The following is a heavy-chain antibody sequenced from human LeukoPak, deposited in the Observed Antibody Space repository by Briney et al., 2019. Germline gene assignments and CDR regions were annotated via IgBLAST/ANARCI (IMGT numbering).Heavy chain of an antibody. V-gene: IGHV3-23*01. D-gene: IGHD3/OR15-3a*01. CDR1: GFIFSNYG. J-gene: IGHJ3*02. CDR3: ARNNRGGYDFWSGFHIDN. Sequence: PGGSPRLSCEASGFIFSNYGMTWVRQAPGKGLEWVSTISGTGGSTYYADSVRGRFTISRDNSKNTLYLQMSSLRVEDTALYYCARNNRGGYDFWSGFHIDNWGQGTMVAVSS. CDR2: ISGTGGST.